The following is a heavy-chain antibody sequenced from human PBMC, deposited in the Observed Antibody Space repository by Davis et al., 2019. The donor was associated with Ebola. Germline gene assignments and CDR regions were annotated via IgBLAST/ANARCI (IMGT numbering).Heavy chain of an antibody. CDR2: IWYDGSNK. V-gene: IGHV3-33*01. D-gene: IGHD6-13*01. CDR3: AREYQQQLVYFDY. Sequence: PGGSLRLSCAASGFTFSSYGMHWVRQAPGKGLEWVAVIWYDGSNKYYADSVKGRFTISRDNAKDSLYLQMNSLRDEDTAVYYCAREYQQQLVYFDYWGQGTLVTVSS. CDR1: GFTFSSYG. J-gene: IGHJ4*02.